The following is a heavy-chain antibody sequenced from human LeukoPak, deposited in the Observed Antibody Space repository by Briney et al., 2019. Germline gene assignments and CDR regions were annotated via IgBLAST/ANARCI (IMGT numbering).Heavy chain of an antibody. V-gene: IGHV3-21*01. Sequence: ETLSLTCTVSGGSISSYYWSWVRQAPGKGLEWVSSISSSSSYIYYADSVKGRFTISRDNAKNSLYLQMNSLRAEDTAVYYCAREDSYYYGSGSYPFDYWGQGTLVTVSS. CDR1: GGSISSYY. CDR2: ISSSSSYI. D-gene: IGHD3-10*01. J-gene: IGHJ4*02. CDR3: AREDSYYYGSGSYPFDY.